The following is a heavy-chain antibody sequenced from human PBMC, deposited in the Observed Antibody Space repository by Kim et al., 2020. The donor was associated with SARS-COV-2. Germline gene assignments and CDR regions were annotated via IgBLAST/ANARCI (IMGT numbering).Heavy chain of an antibody. D-gene: IGHD3-22*01. Sequence: GGSLRLSCAASGFTFSSYGMHWVRQAPGKGLEWVAVIWYDGSNKYYADSVKGRFTISRDNSKNTLYLQMNSLRAEDTAVYYCAKDKEDYYDSSGILDWGQGTLVTVSS. CDR3: AKDKEDYYDSSGILD. CDR1: GFTFSSYG. J-gene: IGHJ4*02. V-gene: IGHV3-33*06. CDR2: IWYDGSNK.